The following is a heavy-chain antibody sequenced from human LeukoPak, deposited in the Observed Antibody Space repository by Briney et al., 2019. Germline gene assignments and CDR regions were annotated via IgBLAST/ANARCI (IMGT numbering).Heavy chain of an antibody. D-gene: IGHD6-19*01. CDR1: GYTFTNYY. Sequence: ASVKVSCKTSGYTFTNYYLHWVRQAPGQGLEWMGWINGNSGDTNYAQKFQGRVAMTRDTSISTVYMDLNSLTSDDTAVYYCVRVAVTGFAYFQHWGQGTLVTVPS. CDR2: INGNSGDT. CDR3: VRVAVTGFAYFQH. J-gene: IGHJ1*01. V-gene: IGHV1-2*02.